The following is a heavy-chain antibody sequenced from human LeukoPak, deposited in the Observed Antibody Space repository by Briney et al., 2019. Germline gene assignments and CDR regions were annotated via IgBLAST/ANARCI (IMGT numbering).Heavy chain of an antibody. CDR3: ARDAPGRDILTGYLDY. V-gene: IGHV1-69*13. CDR1: GGTFRSYA. J-gene: IGHJ4*02. Sequence: SVKVSCKASGGTFRSYAISWVRQAPGQGLEWMGGIIPIFGTANYAQKFQGRVTITADESTSTAYMELSSLRSEDTAVYYCARDAPGRDILTGYLDYWGQGTLVTVSS. D-gene: IGHD3-9*01. CDR2: IIPIFGTA.